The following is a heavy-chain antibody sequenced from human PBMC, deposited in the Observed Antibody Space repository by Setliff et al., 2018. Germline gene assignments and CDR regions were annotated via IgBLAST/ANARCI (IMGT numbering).Heavy chain of an antibody. CDR2: ISYSGIT. CDR3: VREGYSEYFQD. J-gene: IGHJ1*01. CDR1: GASVSSHY. Sequence: PSETLSLTCNVSGASVSSHYWDWIRQPPGKGLEWIGFISYSGITTYNVSLKSRVSISVDTSKNQLSLTLSSVTAADTAVYYCVREGYSEYFQDWGRGTLVTVS. D-gene: IGHD1-1*01. V-gene: IGHV4-59*02.